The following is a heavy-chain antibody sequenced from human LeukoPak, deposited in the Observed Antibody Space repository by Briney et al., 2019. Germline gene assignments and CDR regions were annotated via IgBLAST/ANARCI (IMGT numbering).Heavy chain of an antibody. D-gene: IGHD1-26*01. CDR1: GFTFSSYA. J-gene: IGHJ1*01. CDR3: AKKVVVGATSPYSDFQD. CDR2: ISGSGVTT. V-gene: IGHV3-23*01. Sequence: GGSLRLSCAASGFTFSSYAMSWVRQAPGKGLDWVSAISGSGVTTHYAGSVKGRFSISRGNSKNTLYLQMNSLRAEDTALYYCAKKVVVGATSPYSDFQDWGQGTLVTVSS.